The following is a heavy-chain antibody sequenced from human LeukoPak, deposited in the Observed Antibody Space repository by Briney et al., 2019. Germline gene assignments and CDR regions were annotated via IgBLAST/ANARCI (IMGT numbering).Heavy chain of an antibody. CDR1: GDSVSMYS. D-gene: IGHD1-14*01. V-gene: IGHV4-4*07. J-gene: IGHJ6*03. CDR2: ISPSGST. Sequence: SVTLSITCTVSGDSVSMYSWGCIRQHAGNGLEWIGRISPSGSTNYIPSLKNRVTMSVDTSKNQFSLKLSSVTAADTAVYYCARYITTGYMDVWGKGTTVTVSS. CDR3: ARYITTGYMDV.